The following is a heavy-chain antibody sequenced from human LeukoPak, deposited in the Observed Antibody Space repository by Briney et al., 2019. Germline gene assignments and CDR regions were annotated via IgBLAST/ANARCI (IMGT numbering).Heavy chain of an antibody. CDR1: GFTFSSYS. CDR2: ISSSSSYI. J-gene: IGHJ4*02. CDR3: ARDSAVAAPEPLDY. V-gene: IGHV3-21*01. Sequence: GGSLRLSCAASGFTFSSYSMNWVRQAPGKGLEWVPSISSSSSYIYYADSVKGRFTISGDNAKNSLYLQMNSLRAEDTAVYYCARDSAVAAPEPLDYWGQGTLVTVSS. D-gene: IGHD6-19*01.